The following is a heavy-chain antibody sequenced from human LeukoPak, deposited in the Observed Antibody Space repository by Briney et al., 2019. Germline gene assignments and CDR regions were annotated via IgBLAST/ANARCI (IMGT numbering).Heavy chain of an antibody. CDR2: IYYSGRT. CDR3: ARDAPPSSFDI. CDR1: GRSISSYY. J-gene: IGHJ3*02. V-gene: IGHV4-59*12. Sequence: SETLSLTCTVSGRSISSYYWSWIRQPPGKGLEWIGYIYYSGRTKYNPSLKSRVTISVDTSKNQFSLKLSSVTAADAAVYYCARDAPPSSFDIWGQGTMVTVSS.